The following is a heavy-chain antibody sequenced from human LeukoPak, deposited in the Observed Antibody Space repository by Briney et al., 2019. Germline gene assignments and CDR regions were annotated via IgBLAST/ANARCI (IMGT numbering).Heavy chain of an antibody. J-gene: IGHJ5*02. CDR3: AREAEGRLWLGELYYWFDP. CDR2: INPNNGGT. CDR1: GYTFTSYG. Sequence: GASAKVSCKASGYTFTSYGISWVRQAPGQGLEWMGWINPNNGGTNYSQKFQGRVTMTRDTSINKDYIELSRLRSDGNPGHYCAREAEGRLWLGELYYWFDPWGQGTLVSVSS. V-gene: IGHV1-2*02. D-gene: IGHD3-10*01.